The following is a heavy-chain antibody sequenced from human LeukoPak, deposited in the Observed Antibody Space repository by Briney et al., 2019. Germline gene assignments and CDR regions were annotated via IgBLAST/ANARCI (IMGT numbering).Heavy chain of an antibody. Sequence: ASVKVTCKASGYTFTGYYMHWVRQAPGQGLEWMGWMNPNSGNTGYAQKFQGRVTMTRNTSISTAYMELSSLRSEDTAVYYCARGLDYWGQGTLVTVSS. CDR1: GYTFTGYY. CDR2: MNPNSGNT. V-gene: IGHV1-8*02. J-gene: IGHJ4*02. CDR3: ARGLDY.